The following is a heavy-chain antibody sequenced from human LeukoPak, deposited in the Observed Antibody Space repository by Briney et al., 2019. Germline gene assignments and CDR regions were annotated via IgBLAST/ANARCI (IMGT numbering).Heavy chain of an antibody. J-gene: IGHJ4*02. V-gene: IGHV4-59*01. CDR3: ARGYSGYDYFDY. CDR2: IYYSGST. D-gene: IGHD5-12*01. Sequence: SETLSLTCTVSNDSIKDYYWSWIRQPPGKGLEWIGYIYYSGSTIYNPSLKSRVTISVDTSKNQFSLKLSSVTAADTAVYYCARGYSGYDYFDYWGQGTLVTVSS. CDR1: NDSIKDYY.